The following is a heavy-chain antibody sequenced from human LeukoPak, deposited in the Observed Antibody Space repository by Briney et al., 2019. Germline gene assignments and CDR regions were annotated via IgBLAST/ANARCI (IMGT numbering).Heavy chain of an antibody. CDR1: GFTFSDYY. J-gene: IGHJ4*02. D-gene: IGHD2-15*01. CDR3: ARVGYCSGGSCPNILFDY. CDR2: ISSSSSYT. Sequence: GGSLRLSCVASGFTFSDYYMSWIRQAPGKGLEWVSYISSSSSYTNYADSVKGRFTISRDNAKNSLYLQMNSLRAEDTAVYYCARVGYCSGGSCPNILFDYWGQGTLVTASS. V-gene: IGHV3-11*03.